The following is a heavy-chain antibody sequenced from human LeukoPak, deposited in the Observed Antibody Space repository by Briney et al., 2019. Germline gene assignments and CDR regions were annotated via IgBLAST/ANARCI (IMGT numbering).Heavy chain of an antibody. D-gene: IGHD3-9*01. CDR1: GFTFSSYA. CDR2: ISGSGGST. V-gene: IGHV3-23*01. Sequence: PGGSLRLSCAASGFTFSSYAVSWVRQAPGKGLEWVSAISGSGGSTYYADSVKGRFTISRDNSKNTLYLQMNSLRAEDTAVYYCASRRRXXXFWVRYFDWLLSTYWGQGTLVTVSS. J-gene: IGHJ4*02. CDR3: ASRRRXXXFWVRYFDWLLSTY.